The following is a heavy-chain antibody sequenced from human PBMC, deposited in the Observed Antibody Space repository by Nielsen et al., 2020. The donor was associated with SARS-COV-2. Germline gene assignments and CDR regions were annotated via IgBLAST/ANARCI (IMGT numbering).Heavy chain of an antibody. J-gene: IGHJ4*02. CDR1: GFIFSNYW. CDR2: ISSRGSYI. V-gene: IGHV3-21*04. D-gene: IGHD5-18*01. Sequence: GGSLRLSCVGSGFIFSNYWMSWVRQAPGKGLEWVSSISSRGSYINYADSVKGRFTISRDNSKNTLYLQMNSLRAEDTAVYYCASGYSYRFFDYWGQGTRVTVSS. CDR3: ASGYSYRFFDY.